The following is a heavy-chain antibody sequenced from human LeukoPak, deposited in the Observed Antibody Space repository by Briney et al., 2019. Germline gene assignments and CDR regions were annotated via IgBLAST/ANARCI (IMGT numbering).Heavy chain of an antibody. CDR3: AKAAVGPYYMDV. V-gene: IGHV3-30*02. CDR2: IRYDGSNK. D-gene: IGHD6-13*01. Sequence: GGSLRLSCAASGFTFSSYGMHWVRQAPGKGLEWVAFIRYDGSNKYYADSVKGRFTISRDNSKNTLYLQMNSLRIEDTAVYYCAKAAVGPYYMDVWGKGTTVTISS. CDR1: GFTFSSYG. J-gene: IGHJ6*03.